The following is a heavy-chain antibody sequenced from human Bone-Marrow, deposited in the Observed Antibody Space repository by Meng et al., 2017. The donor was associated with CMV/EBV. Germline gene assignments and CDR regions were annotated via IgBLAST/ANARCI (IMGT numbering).Heavy chain of an antibody. D-gene: IGHD3-10*01. J-gene: IGHJ6*01. CDR1: GYTLTELS. CDR2: FDPEDGET. V-gene: IGHV1-24*01. CDR3: ATDLRQGVRAYYYYYGMYV. Sequence: ASVKVSCKVSGYTLTELSMHWVRQAPGKGLEWMGGFDPEDGETIYAQKFQGRVTMTEDTSTDTAYMELSSLRSEDTAVYYCATDLRQGVRAYYYYYGMYVWGQGTTATVSS.